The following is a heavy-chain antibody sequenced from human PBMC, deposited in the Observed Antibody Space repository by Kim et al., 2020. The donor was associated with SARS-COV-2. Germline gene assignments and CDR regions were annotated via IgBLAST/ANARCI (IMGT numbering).Heavy chain of an antibody. D-gene: IGHD3-9*01. CDR3: ARDILTGYSPWSYYYYGMDV. CDR1: GYTFTSYG. CDR2: ISAYNGNT. J-gene: IGHJ6*02. Sequence: ASVKVSCKASGYTFTSYGISWVRQAPGQGLEWMGWISAYNGNTNYAQKLQGRVTMTTDTSTSTAYMELRSLRSDDTAVYYCARDILTGYSPWSYYYYGMDVWGQGTTVTVSS. V-gene: IGHV1-18*01.